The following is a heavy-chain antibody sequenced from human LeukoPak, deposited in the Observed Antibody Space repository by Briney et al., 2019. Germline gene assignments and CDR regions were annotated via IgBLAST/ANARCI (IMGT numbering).Heavy chain of an antibody. CDR2: IYYSGST. CDR3: ARSKVSKTVTPVYSDY. CDR1: GGSISRSRDY. V-gene: IGHV4-39*07. Sequence: PSETLSLTCTVSGGSISRSRDYWGWIRQPPGKGLEWIGSIYYSGSTYYNPSLKSRVTISGDTSKNQFSLKLSSVTAADTAVYYCARSKVSKTVTPVYSDYWGQGTLVTVSS. D-gene: IGHD4-17*01. J-gene: IGHJ4*02.